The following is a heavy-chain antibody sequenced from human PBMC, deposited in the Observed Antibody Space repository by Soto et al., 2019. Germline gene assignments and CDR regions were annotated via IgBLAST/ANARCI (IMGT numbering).Heavy chain of an antibody. CDR1: GFSLSTSGVG. Sequence: QITLKESGPTLVKPTQTLTLTCTFSGFSLSTSGVGVGWIRQPPGKALEWLALIYWDDNKRYSPSLKSRLTIATDPSTTQVVLTVTNMDPVDTATYYCAHRLTTVNQFPGAFHIWGQGTMVTVSS. J-gene: IGHJ3*02. V-gene: IGHV2-5*02. D-gene: IGHD4-17*01. CDR2: IYWDDNK. CDR3: AHRLTTVNQFPGAFHI.